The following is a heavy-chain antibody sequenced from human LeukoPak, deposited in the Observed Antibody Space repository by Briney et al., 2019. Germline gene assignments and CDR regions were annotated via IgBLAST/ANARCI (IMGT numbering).Heavy chain of an antibody. J-gene: IGHJ6*03. CDR1: GYTFTSYG. Sequence: SVKVSCKASGYTFTSYGISWVRQAPGQGLEWMGGIIPIFGTANYAQKFQGRVTITADESTSTAYMELSSLRSEDTAVYYCAREVTGGYYYYYMDVWGKGTTVTVSS. CDR3: AREVTGGYYYYYMDV. V-gene: IGHV1-69*13. CDR2: IIPIFGTA. D-gene: IGHD2-21*02.